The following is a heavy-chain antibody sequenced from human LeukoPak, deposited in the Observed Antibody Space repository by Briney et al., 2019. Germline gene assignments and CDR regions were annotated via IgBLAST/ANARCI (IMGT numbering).Heavy chain of an antibody. Sequence: GGSLRLSCVASGNYWMHWVRQAPGKGLVWVSHINSDGSWTSYADVVKGRFTMPRDNVKNTLYLQMNSLRVEDTAVYYCARDPRNVGLAPWGQGTLVTVSS. V-gene: IGHV3-74*01. CDR1: GNYW. J-gene: IGHJ5*02. CDR3: ARDPRNVGLAP. CDR2: INSDGSWT. D-gene: IGHD2-15*01.